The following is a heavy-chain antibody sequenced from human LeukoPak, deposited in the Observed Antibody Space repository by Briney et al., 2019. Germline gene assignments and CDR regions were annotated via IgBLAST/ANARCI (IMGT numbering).Heavy chain of an antibody. CDR3: ARDHPPGEEDY. CDR1: GYTFTSYG. V-gene: IGHV1-2*02. D-gene: IGHD3-10*01. J-gene: IGHJ4*02. CDR2: INPNSGDT. Sequence: HGASVKVSCKASGYTFTSYGISWVRQTPGQGREWMGWINPNSGDTKYAQNFQGRVTMTRDTSISTAYMELSRLTSDDAAVYYCARDHPPGEEDYWGQETLVTVSS.